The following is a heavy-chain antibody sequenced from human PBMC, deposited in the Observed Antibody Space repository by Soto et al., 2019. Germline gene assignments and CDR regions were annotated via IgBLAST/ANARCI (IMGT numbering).Heavy chain of an antibody. CDR2: IYPGYSDT. Sequence: EXLKISCKCSGYXFTSYLIGWVRHMPGKGLEWIGIIYPGYSDTRYSPSFQGQVTISADKSISTAYLQWSSLKASDTAIYYCAISGGDYDVYFDYWGQGTLGTVSS. CDR1: GYXFTSYL. D-gene: IGHD4-17*01. CDR3: AISGGDYDVYFDY. J-gene: IGHJ4*02. V-gene: IGHV5-51*01.